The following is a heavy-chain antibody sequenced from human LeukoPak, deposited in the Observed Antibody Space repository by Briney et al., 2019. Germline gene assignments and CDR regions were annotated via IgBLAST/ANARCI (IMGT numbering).Heavy chain of an antibody. CDR1: GGSISSSSYY. CDR2: IYYSGSA. D-gene: IGHD2-21*02. CDR3: ARDRDFLWRMAYYFDY. V-gene: IGHV4-39*07. J-gene: IGHJ4*02. Sequence: SETLSLTCTVSGGSISSSSYYWGWIRQPPGKGLEGIGSIYYSGSAYYNPSLKSRVTISVDTSKNQFSLKLSSVTAADTAVYYCARDRDFLWRMAYYFDYWGQGTLVTVSS.